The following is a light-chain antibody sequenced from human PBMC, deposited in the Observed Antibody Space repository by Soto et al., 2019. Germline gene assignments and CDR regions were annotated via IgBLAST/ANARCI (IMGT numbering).Light chain of an antibody. J-gene: IGLJ2*01. Sequence: NFMLTQPHSVSESPGKTVTISCTRSSGSIASNYVQWYQQRPGSAPTPVIYEDNERHSGVPDRVSGSIDSSSNSAALTISGLKTDDDADYYCQSYHSGNVVFGGGTKLTVL. V-gene: IGLV6-57*04. CDR3: QSYHSGNVV. CDR2: EDN. CDR1: SGSIASNY.